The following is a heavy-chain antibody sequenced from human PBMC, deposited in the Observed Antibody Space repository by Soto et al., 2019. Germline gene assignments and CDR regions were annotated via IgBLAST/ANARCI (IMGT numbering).Heavy chain of an antibody. Sequence: ASVNVSCKASGYTFTSYGISWVRQAPGQGLEWMGWISAYNGNTNYAQKLQGRVTMTTDTSTSTAYMELRSLRSDDTAVYYCAREYSSGWYDSLYCYYGMDVWGQGTTVTVSS. J-gene: IGHJ6*02. CDR3: AREYSSGWYDSLYCYYGMDV. V-gene: IGHV1-18*01. D-gene: IGHD6-19*01. CDR2: ISAYNGNT. CDR1: GYTFTSYG.